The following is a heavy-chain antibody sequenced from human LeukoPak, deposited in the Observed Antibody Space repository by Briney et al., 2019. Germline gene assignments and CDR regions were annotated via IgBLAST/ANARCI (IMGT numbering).Heavy chain of an antibody. CDR3: ASARGYRYGSDNTAFVY. V-gene: IGHV3-23*01. D-gene: IGHD5-18*01. CDR2: ISGSGGST. Sequence: GGSLSLSCAASGFTFSSYAMSWVRQAPGKGLEWVSTISGSGGSTYYADSVKGRFTISRDNSKNTLYLQMNSLRAEDTAVYYCASARGYRYGSDNTAFVYWRQGTLVTVSS. CDR1: GFTFSSYA. J-gene: IGHJ4*02.